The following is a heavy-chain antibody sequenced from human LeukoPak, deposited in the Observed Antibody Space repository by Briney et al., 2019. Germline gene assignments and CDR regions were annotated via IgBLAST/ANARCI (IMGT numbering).Heavy chain of an antibody. D-gene: IGHD3-9*01. CDR2: IKHSGST. CDR1: GGSFSGYY. CDR3: ARGLTLTYYYGMDV. V-gene: IGHV4-34*01. Sequence: PSETLSLTCAVYGGSFSGYYWSWIRQPPEKGLEWIGEIKHSGSTYYNPSLKSRVTISVDTSKNQFSLKLSSVTAADTAVYYCARGLTLTYYYGMDVWGQGTTVTVSS. J-gene: IGHJ6*02.